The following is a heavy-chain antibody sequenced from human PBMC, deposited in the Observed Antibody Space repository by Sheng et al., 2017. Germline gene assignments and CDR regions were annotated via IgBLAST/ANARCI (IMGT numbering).Heavy chain of an antibody. CDR3: ARAWVRGGGWFDP. D-gene: IGHD3-10*01. CDR2: INAGNGNT. CDR1: GYTFTSYA. J-gene: IGHJ5*02. Sequence: QVQLVQSGAEVKKPGASVKVSCKASGYTFTSYAMHWVRQAPGQRLEWMGWINAGNGNTKYSQKFQGRVTITRDTSASTAYMELSSLRSEDTAVYYCARAWVRGGGWFDPWGQGTLVTVSS. V-gene: IGHV1-3*01.